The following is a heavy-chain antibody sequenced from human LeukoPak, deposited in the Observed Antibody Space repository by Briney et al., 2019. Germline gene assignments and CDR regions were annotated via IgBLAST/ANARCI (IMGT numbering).Heavy chain of an antibody. CDR1: GYIFTNFA. V-gene: IGHV1-18*01. D-gene: IGHD1-20*01. CDR3: AFGMTAPNF. J-gene: IGHJ4*02. Sequence: ASVNVSCKGSGYIFTNFAINWVRQAPGQGLEWMGWISAYDGTTSYAQKFQGRVTMTTDTSTSTAYIELRSLRSDDTAVYYCAFGMTAPNFWGQGTLVTVSS. CDR2: ISAYDGTT.